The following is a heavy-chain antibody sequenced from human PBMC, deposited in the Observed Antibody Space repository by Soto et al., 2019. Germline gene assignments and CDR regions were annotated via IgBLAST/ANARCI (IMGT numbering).Heavy chain of an antibody. J-gene: IGHJ4*02. V-gene: IGHV1-8*01. CDR3: ARDEFGDPGVY. D-gene: IGHD4-17*01. CDR1: GYTFTSYD. Sequence: ASVKVSCKASGYTFTSYDISWVRQATGQGLEWMGWINPNNGNTAYAQKFQGRVTMTRTTSTSPAYMELRSLRSDDTAVYYCARDEFGDPGVYWGQGTLVTVSS. CDR2: INPNNGNT.